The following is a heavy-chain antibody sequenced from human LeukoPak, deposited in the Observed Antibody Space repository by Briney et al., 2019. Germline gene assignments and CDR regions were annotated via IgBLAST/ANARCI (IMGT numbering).Heavy chain of an antibody. D-gene: IGHD1-26*01. CDR2: IRFDGTTT. CDR3: AKPSGNCVDY. Sequence: GGSLRLSCGASGFSFSDHAMRWVRQAPGKGLEWVAFIRFDGTTTDYTDSVKGRFTISRDNSKNTLFLQMNSLRPEDTGVYFCAKPSGNCVDYWGQGTLVTVSS. CDR1: GFSFSDHA. J-gene: IGHJ4*02. V-gene: IGHV3-30*02.